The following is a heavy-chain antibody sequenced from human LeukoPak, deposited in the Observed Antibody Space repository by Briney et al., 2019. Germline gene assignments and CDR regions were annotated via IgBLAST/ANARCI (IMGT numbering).Heavy chain of an antibody. J-gene: IGHJ4*02. Sequence: GGSLRLSCAASGLTFSSHWMHWVRQAPGKGLVWVSCINSDGSSTSYADSVKGRFTISRDNAKNTLYLQMNSLRAEDTAVYYCARDTDTVTTILDYWGQGTLVTVSS. V-gene: IGHV3-74*01. CDR1: GLTFSSHW. D-gene: IGHD4-17*01. CDR2: INSDGSST. CDR3: ARDTDTVTTILDY.